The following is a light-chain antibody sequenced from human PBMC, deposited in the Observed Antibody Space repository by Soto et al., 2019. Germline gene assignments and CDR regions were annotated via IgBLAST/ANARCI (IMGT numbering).Light chain of an antibody. Sequence: EIALTRSPATLPLAPGERVALSCRASESVSTNLTWYQQKAVQAPGLLSYGTSTRDTGIPARFSGSGSGTDFTLAISCLQSEDFAVYYCQQCGIRPTFGQGAKVDI. CDR2: GTS. CDR3: QQCGIRPT. V-gene: IGKV3-15*01. CDR1: ESVSTN. J-gene: IGKJ1*01.